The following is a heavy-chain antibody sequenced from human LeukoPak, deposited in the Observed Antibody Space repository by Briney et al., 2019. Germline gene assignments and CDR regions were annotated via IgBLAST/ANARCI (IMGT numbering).Heavy chain of an antibody. J-gene: IGHJ4*02. CDR2: ISAYNGNT. Sequence: ASVKVSCKASGYTFTSYGISWVRPAPGQGLEWMGWISAYNGNTNYAQKLQGRVTMTTDTSTSTAYMELRRLRSDDTAVYYCARDRAILTGSDYWGQGTLVTVSS. D-gene: IGHD3-9*01. CDR1: GYTFTSYG. CDR3: ARDRAILTGSDY. V-gene: IGHV1-18*01.